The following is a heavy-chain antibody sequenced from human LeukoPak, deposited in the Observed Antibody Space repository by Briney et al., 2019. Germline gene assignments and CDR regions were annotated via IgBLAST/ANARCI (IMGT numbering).Heavy chain of an antibody. D-gene: IGHD1-26*01. J-gene: IGHJ3*02. Sequence: GGSLRLSCAASGFSFSSYAMSWVRQALGKGLEWVSVIYSGGSTYYADSVKGRFTISRDNSKNTLFLQMNSLRAEDTAVYYCAREKVGATMGAFDIWGQGTMVTVSS. V-gene: IGHV3-53*01. CDR2: IYSGGST. CDR1: GFSFSSYA. CDR3: AREKVGATMGAFDI.